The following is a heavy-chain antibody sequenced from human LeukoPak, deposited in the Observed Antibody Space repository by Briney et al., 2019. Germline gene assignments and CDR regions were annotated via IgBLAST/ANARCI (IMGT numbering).Heavy chain of an antibody. V-gene: IGHV4-30-4*01. CDR2: IHYSGST. CDR1: GGAITDGNHY. J-gene: IGHJ4*02. Sequence: SQTLSLTCTVSGGAITDGNHYWSWTRQYPGGGLEWIGYIHYSGSTYYIPSLKSRVTISVDTSKNQFSLKLSSVTAADTAVYYCARAHDYYDSSGYYYGFDYWGQGTLVTVSS. CDR3: ARAHDYYDSSGYYYGFDY. D-gene: IGHD3-22*01.